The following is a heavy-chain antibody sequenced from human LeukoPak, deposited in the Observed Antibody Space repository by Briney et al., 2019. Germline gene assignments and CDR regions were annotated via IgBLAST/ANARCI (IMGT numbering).Heavy chain of an antibody. CDR1: GGSIGSYY. CDR3: ARGPYSYDSSGAFDI. V-gene: IGHV4-4*07. D-gene: IGHD3-22*01. Sequence: SETLSLTCTVSGGSIGSYYWSWIRQPAGKGLEWIGRISSSGSTNYNPSLKSRVTISVDTSKNQFSLKLSSVTAADTAVYFCARGPYSYDSSGAFDIWGQGTMVTVSS. J-gene: IGHJ3*02. CDR2: ISSSGST.